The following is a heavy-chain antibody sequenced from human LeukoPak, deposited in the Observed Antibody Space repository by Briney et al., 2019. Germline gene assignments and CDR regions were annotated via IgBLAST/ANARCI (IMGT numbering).Heavy chain of an antibody. CDR2: VFNSGST. D-gene: IGHD2-8*01. CDR1: GGSISSYY. V-gene: IGHV4-59*12. Sequence: TSETLSLTCTVSGGSISSYYWTWIRQPPGKGLEWIGYVFNSGSTNYNPSLKSRVTMSVDTSKNQFSLKLSSVTAADTAVYYCARQTYGNWFDPWGQGTLVTVSS. J-gene: IGHJ5*02. CDR3: ARQTYGNWFDP.